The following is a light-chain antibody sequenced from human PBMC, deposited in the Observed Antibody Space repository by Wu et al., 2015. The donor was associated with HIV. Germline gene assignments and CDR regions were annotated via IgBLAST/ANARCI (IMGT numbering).Light chain of an antibody. CDR3: QQLSTYPLT. Sequence: DIQLTQSPSFLSASVGDRVTITCRASQGISHFLGWYQQKPGKAPKLLIYAASALQDGVPSRFSGSGSGTEFTLTISSLQPDDFATYYCQQLSTYPLTFGGGPRWRSN. V-gene: IGKV1-9*01. J-gene: IGKJ4*01. CDR2: AAS. CDR1: QGISHF.